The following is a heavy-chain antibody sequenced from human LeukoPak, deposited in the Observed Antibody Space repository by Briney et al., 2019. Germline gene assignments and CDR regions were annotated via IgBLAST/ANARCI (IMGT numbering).Heavy chain of an antibody. V-gene: IGHV4-39*07. CDR3: ASEWDYYDSSGYYRD. CDR1: GGSISSSSYY. D-gene: IGHD3-22*01. CDR2: IYYSGST. J-gene: IGHJ4*02. Sequence: SETLSLTCTVSGGSISSSSYYWGWIRQPPGKGLEWIGSIYYSGSTYCNPSLKSRVTISVDTSKNQFSLKLSSVTAADTAVYYCASEWDYYDSSGYYRDWGQGTLVTVSS.